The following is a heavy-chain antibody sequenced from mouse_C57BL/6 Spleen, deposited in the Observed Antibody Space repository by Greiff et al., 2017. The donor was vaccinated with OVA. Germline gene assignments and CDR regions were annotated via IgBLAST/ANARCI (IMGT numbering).Heavy chain of an antibody. J-gene: IGHJ4*01. CDR1: GFSLTSYG. Sequence: QVQLKESGPGLVQPSQSLSITCTVSGFSLTSYGVHWVRQSPGKGLEWLGVIWSGGSTDYNAAFISRLSISKDNSKSQVFFKMNSLQADDTAIYYCARNVYYGNSFYAMDYWGQGTSVTVSS. V-gene: IGHV2-2*01. CDR2: IWSGGST. D-gene: IGHD2-1*01. CDR3: ARNVYYGNSFYAMDY.